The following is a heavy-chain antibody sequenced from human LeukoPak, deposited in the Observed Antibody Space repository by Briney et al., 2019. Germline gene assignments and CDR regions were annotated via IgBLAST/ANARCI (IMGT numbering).Heavy chain of an antibody. CDR1: GYSFTSYW. D-gene: IGHD2-2*02. Sequence: GESLQISSKGSGYSFTSYWIGWVRQMPGKGLEWMGIIYPGDSDTRYSPSFQGQVTISADKSISTTYLQWSSLKASDTAMYYCARPYCSSTNCYSWGQGTLVTVSS. CDR3: ARPYCSSTNCYS. V-gene: IGHV5-51*01. J-gene: IGHJ4*02. CDR2: IYPGDSDT.